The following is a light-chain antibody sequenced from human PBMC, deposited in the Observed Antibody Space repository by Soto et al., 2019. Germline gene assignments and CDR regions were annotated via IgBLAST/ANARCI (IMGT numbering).Light chain of an antibody. CDR2: GAS. J-gene: IGKJ5*01. CDR3: HQRSNWPPDT. Sequence: EIVLTQSPVTLSLSPGERVTLSCRASQSVSSSYLAWYQQKLGQAPRLLIYGASSRATGIPDRFSGSRSGTDFTLTISRLEPEDFAVYYCHQRSNWPPDTFGQGTRLEIK. CDR1: QSVSSSY. V-gene: IGKV3D-20*02.